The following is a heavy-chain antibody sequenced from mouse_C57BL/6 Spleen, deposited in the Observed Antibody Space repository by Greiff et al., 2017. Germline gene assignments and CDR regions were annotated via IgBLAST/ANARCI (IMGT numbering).Heavy chain of an antibody. CDR3: ARHDSFDD. CDR2: ISGGGGNT. Sequence: EVHLVESGGGLVKPGGSLKLSCAASGFTFSSYTMSWVRQTPEKRLEWVATISGGGGNTYYPDSVKGRFTISRDNAKNTLYLQMSSLRSEDTALYYCARHDSFDDWGQGTTLTVSS. CDR1: GFTFSSYT. J-gene: IGHJ2*01. D-gene: IGHD2-4*01. V-gene: IGHV5-9*01.